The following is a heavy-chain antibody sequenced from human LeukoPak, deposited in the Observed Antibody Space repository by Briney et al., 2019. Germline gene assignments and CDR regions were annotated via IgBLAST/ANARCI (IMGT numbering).Heavy chain of an antibody. Sequence: GGSLRLSCAASGFTFSTYSMNWVRQAPGKGLEWVSFISSSGTSTHYADSVKGRFTVSRDNAKNSLYLQMNSLRDDDTSVYCCTRDGVRREDYWGQGTLVTVSS. J-gene: IGHJ4*02. V-gene: IGHV3-48*02. CDR2: ISSSGTST. CDR3: TRDGVRREDY. CDR1: GFTFSTYS.